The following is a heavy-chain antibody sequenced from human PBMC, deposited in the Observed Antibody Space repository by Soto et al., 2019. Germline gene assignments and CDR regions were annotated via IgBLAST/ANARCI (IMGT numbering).Heavy chain of an antibody. V-gene: IGHV3-30-3*01. D-gene: IGHD3-10*01. J-gene: IGHJ4*02. CDR1: GFTFSSYA. CDR2: ISYDGSNK. CDR3: ARDFRPLGVIRTLDY. Sequence: QVQLVESGGGVVQPGRSLRLSCAASGFTFSSYAMHWVRQAPGKGLEWVAVISYDGSNKYYADSVKGRFTISRDNSKNTLYLQMNSLRAEDTAVYYCARDFRPLGVIRTLDYWGQGTLVTVSS.